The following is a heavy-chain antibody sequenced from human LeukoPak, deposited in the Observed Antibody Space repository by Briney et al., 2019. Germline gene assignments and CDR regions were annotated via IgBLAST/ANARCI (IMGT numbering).Heavy chain of an antibody. CDR3: ACHGSGSTQSWFDY. CDR2: ISYDGSNK. CDR1: GFTFSSYG. Sequence: GGSLRLSCAASGFTFSSYGMHWVRQAPGKGLEWVAVISYDGSNKYYADSVKGRFTISRDNSKNTLYLQMNSLRAEDTAVYYCACHGSGSTQSWFDYWGQGTLVTVSS. J-gene: IGHJ4*02. D-gene: IGHD3-10*01. V-gene: IGHV3-30*03.